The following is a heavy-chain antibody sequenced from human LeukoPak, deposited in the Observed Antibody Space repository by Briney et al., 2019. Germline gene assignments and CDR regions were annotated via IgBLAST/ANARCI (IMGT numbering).Heavy chain of an antibody. CDR2: IYHSGST. V-gene: IGHV4-4*02. Sequence: SETLSLTCAVSGGSISSNNWWSWVRQPPGKGLEWIGEIYHSGSTNYNPSLKSRVTISVDKSKNQFSLKLSSVTAADTAVYYCAVGGVYLRGGAEAFDIWGQGTMVTVSS. CDR1: GGSISSNNW. D-gene: IGHD3-10*01. CDR3: AVGGVYLRGGAEAFDI. J-gene: IGHJ3*02.